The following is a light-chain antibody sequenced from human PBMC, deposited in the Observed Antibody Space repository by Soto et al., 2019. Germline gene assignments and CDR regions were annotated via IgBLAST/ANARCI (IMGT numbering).Light chain of an antibody. Sequence: QSVLTQPASVSGSPGHSITISCTGASSDVGDYNYVSWYQQHPGKAPKLMIYEVTNRPSGVSNRFSGSKSGNTASLIISGLQAEDESDYYCSSYTSRSTPMVFGTGTKVTVL. CDR2: EVT. CDR3: SSYTSRSTPMV. V-gene: IGLV2-14*01. J-gene: IGLJ1*01. CDR1: SSDVGDYNY.